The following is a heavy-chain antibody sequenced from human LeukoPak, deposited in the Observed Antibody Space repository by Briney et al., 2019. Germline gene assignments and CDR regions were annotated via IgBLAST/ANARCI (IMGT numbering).Heavy chain of an antibody. Sequence: GGSLRLSCAASGFTFSSYAMSWVRQAPGKGLEWVSTISGSGGSTYYADSVKGRFTISRDNSKNTPYLQMNSLRAEDTAVYYCAKGIRSSGWSKYSDYWGQGTLVTVSS. J-gene: IGHJ4*02. CDR1: GFTFSSYA. CDR3: AKGIRSSGWSKYSDY. CDR2: ISGSGGST. D-gene: IGHD6-19*01. V-gene: IGHV3-23*01.